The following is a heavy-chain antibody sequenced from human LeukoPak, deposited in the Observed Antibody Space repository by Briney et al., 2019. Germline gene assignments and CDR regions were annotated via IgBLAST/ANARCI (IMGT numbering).Heavy chain of an antibody. Sequence: INPNSGGTNYAQKFQGRVTMTRDTSISTAYMELSRLRSDDTAVYYCARVKFWTANHFDYWGQGTLVTVSS. CDR2: INPNSGGT. V-gene: IGHV1-2*02. D-gene: IGHD1-1*01. CDR3: ARVKFWTANHFDY. J-gene: IGHJ4*02.